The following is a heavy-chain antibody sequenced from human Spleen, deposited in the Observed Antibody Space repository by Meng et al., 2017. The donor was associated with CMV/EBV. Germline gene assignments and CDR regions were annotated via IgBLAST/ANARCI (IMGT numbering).Heavy chain of an antibody. V-gene: IGHV3-74*01. J-gene: IGHJ4*02. CDR2: INSDGSST. Sequence: GESLKISCAASGFTFSSYWMHWVRQAPGKGLVWVSRINSDGSSTSYADSVKGRFTISRDNAKNSLYLQMNSLRAEDTAVYYCARDAPGYDGYSDYWGQGTLVTVSS. CDR1: GFTFSSYW. D-gene: IGHD3-16*01. CDR3: ARDAPGYDGYSDY.